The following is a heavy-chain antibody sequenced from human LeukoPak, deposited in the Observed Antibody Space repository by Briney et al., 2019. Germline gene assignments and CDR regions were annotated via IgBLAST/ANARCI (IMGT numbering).Heavy chain of an antibody. J-gene: IGHJ4*02. CDR2: IIPIFGTA. V-gene: IGHV1-69*05. Sequence: SVKVSCKASGGTFGSYAISWVRQAPGQGLEWMGGIIPIFGTANYAQKFQGRVTITTDESTSTAYMELSSLRSEDTAVYYCARRYQDYYDSSGYGLWGQGTLVTVSS. CDR1: GGTFGSYA. CDR3: ARRYQDYYDSSGYGL. D-gene: IGHD3-22*01.